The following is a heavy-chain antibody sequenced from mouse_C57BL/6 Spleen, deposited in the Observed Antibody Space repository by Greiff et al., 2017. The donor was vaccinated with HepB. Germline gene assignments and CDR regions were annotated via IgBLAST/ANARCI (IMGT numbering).Heavy chain of an antibody. D-gene: IGHD1-1*01. J-gene: IGHJ2*01. V-gene: IGHV1-81*01. CDR3: SRPIDYGSSYGYFDY. CDR1: GSTFTSYG. Sequence: VQLQESGAELARPGASVKLSCKASGSTFTSYGISWVKQRTGQGLEWIGEIYPRSGNTYYNEKLKGKATLTEDKSSSTAYMELRSLTSEDSAVYFCSRPIDYGSSYGYFDYWGQGTTLTVSS. CDR2: IYPRSGNT.